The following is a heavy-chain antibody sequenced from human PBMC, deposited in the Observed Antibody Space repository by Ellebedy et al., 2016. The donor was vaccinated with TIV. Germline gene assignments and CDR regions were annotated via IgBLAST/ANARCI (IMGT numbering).Heavy chain of an antibody. J-gene: IGHJ6*02. CDR1: GDSVSGTASA. CDR3: ARDPSWCYSCLDV. D-gene: IGHD2-8*01. V-gene: IGHV6-1*01. Sequence: MPSETLSLTCAISGDSVSGTASAWNWIRLSPSRGLEWLGMTYYRSKWLTYYAVSLKDRIDINPDTSKNQFSLQLTSVTHEDTAVYYCARDPSWCYSCLDVWGQGTTVIVSS. CDR2: TYYRSKWLT.